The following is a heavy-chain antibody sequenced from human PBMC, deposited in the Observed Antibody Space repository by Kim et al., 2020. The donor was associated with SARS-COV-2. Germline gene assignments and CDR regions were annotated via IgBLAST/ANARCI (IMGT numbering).Heavy chain of an antibody. Sequence: YADAVKGRFTSSRENDKNSLYLQMNSLRAEDTAVYYCARGPNYSPFDYWGQGTLVTVSS. CDR3: ARGPNYSPFDY. V-gene: IGHV3-48*03. D-gene: IGHD4-4*01. J-gene: IGHJ4*02.